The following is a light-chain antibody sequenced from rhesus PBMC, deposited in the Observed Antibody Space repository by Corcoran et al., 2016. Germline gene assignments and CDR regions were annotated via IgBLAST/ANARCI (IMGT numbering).Light chain of an antibody. CDR3: QQSSNLWT. CDR1: QSVGSY. CDR2: GAS. V-gene: IGKV3-24*04. Sequence: ETVVTQSPATLSLSPGERATLSCRASQSVGSYLAWYQQKPGQAPRLLLYGASSRATGIPDRFRGSGSGTDFTLTISRLEPEDVGVYYCQQSSNLWTFGQGTKVEIK. J-gene: IGKJ1*01.